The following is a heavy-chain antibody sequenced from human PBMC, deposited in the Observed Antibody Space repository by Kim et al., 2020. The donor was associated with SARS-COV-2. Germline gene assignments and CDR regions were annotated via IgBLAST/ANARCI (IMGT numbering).Heavy chain of an antibody. D-gene: IGHD1-26*01. V-gene: IGHV3-53*01. Sequence: DSVKGRFTISRDNSKNTLYLQMNSLRAEDTAVYYCARDRRSGSYYVGLDYWGQGTLVTVSS. CDR3: ARDRRSGSYYVGLDY. J-gene: IGHJ4*02.